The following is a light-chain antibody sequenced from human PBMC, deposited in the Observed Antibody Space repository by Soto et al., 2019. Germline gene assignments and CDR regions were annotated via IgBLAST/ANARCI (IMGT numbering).Light chain of an antibody. J-gene: IGKJ1*01. V-gene: IGKV3-11*01. CDR2: DAS. CDR3: QQRSNWPPT. CDR1: QSVSSK. Sequence: EIAMTHSPATLSVSPGERATLSFRASQSVSSKLAWYHQKPGQAPRLLIYDASNRATGIPARFSGSGSGTDFTLTISSLEPEDFAVYYCQQRSNWPPTFGQGTKVDIK.